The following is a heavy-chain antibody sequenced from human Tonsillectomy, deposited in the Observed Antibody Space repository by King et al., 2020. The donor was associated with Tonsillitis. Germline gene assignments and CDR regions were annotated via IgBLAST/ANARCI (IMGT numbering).Heavy chain of an antibody. CDR3: AKDSDYYIDY. D-gene: IGHD3-10*01. CDR1: GFTFSSYV. J-gene: IGHJ4*02. Sequence: VQLVESGGGVVQPGGSLRLSCAASGFTFSSYVMHWVRQAPGKGLEWVAFIRSDGSNKYYADSVKGRFTISRDNSKNTLYLQMNSLRAEDTAVYYCAKDSDYYIDYWGQGTLVTVSS. V-gene: IGHV3-30*02. CDR2: IRSDGSNK.